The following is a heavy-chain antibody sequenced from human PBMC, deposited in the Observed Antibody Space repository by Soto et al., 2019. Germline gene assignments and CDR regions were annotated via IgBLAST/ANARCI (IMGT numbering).Heavy chain of an antibody. CDR3: ASRVRIDAFDI. CDR2: INYSGST. D-gene: IGHD1-1*01. J-gene: IGHJ3*02. CDR1: GVSISSYY. Sequence: SETLSLTCTVSGVSISSYYWSWIRQPPGKGLEWIGYINYSGSTNYNPSLKSRVTISADTSKHQFSLKLSSVTAADTAVYYCASRVRIDAFDIWRQGTMVTV. V-gene: IGHV4-59*08.